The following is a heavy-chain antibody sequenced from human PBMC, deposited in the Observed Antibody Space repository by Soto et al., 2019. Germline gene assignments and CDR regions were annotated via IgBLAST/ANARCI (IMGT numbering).Heavy chain of an antibody. J-gene: IGHJ6*02. V-gene: IGHV3-11*01. Sequence: QVQLVESGGGLVKPGGSLRLSCAASGFTFSDSYMSWIRQAPGKGLEWISYITFSGNTVYYADSLKGRFTISRDNAKNSRYLQMNRLRAEDTALYYCARVSCREKYGMDVWGQGTTVTVSS. CDR2: ITFSGNTV. CDR3: ARVSCREKYGMDV. CDR1: GFTFSDSY.